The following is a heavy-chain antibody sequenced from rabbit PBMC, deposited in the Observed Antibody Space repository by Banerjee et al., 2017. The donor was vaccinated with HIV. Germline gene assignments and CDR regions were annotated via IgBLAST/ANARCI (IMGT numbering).Heavy chain of an antibody. Sequence: QSLEESGGDLVKPGASLTVTCTASGFSFSSDTMCWVRQAPGKGLEWIGCINTGTSGSTYYASWVNGRFSISRSTSLNTVTLQMTSLTAADTATYFCARRDYGSSTYCDLWGPGTLVTVS. D-gene: IGHD8-1*01. CDR2: INTGTSGST. CDR1: GFSFSSDT. J-gene: IGHJ4*01. CDR3: ARRDYGSSTYCDL. V-gene: IGHV1S40*01.